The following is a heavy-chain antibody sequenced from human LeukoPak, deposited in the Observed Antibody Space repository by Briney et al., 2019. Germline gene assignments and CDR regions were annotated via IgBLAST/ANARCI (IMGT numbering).Heavy chain of an antibody. V-gene: IGHV4-39*01. CDR3: ARPRASRTYPNDAFDI. D-gene: IGHD2-2*01. CDR2: IHYSGST. J-gene: IGHJ3*02. Sequence: KPSEALSLTCTVSGGSISSGSYYWGWIRQSPGKGPEWIGSIHYSGSTYYNLSLKSRVTISVDTSKNQFSLKVKSVNAADTAVYYCARPRASRTYPNDAFDIWGQGTMVTVSS. CDR1: GGSISSGSYY.